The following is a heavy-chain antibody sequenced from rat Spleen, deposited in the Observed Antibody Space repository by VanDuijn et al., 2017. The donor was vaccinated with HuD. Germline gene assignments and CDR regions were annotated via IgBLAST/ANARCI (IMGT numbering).Heavy chain of an antibody. CDR2: INYDTTST. Sequence: EVQLMESGGGLVQPGRSLKLSCAASGFTFSNYGMAWVRQAPTRGLEWVATINYDTTSTHYRDSVKGRFTISRDNAKSALFLQMGSLRSEDTATYYCARLGIAAIGNWFSSWGQGTLVTVSS. CDR3: ARLGIAAIGNWFSS. J-gene: IGHJ3*01. CDR1: GFTFSNYG. V-gene: IGHV5-29*01. D-gene: IGHD1-2*01.